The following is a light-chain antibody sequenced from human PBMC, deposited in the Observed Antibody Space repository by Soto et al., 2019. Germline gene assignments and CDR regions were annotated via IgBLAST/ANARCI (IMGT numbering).Light chain of an antibody. CDR1: SCDIGGYNY. J-gene: IGLJ1*01. CDR2: EVS. CDR3: LSYVDGNNYV. V-gene: IGLV2-8*01. Sequence: QSVLTQPPSASGSPGQSVTISCTGTSCDIGGYNYVSWYQQHPGKAPKLMIYEVSKRPSGDPDRFSGSKAGITACITVSGLNDDDDGDYYSLSYVDGNNYVFATGIAVTV.